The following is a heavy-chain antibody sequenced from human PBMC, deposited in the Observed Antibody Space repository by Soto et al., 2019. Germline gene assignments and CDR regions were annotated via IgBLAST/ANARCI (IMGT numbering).Heavy chain of an antibody. J-gene: IGHJ4*02. V-gene: IGHV3-33*01. Sequence: PGGSLRLSCAASGFTFSSYGMHWVRQAPGKGLEWVAVIWYDGSNKYYADSVKGRFTISRDNSKNTLYLQMNSLRAEDTAVYYCARVLSSMYYYDSSGYIDFDYWGQGTLVTVSS. D-gene: IGHD3-22*01. CDR3: ARVLSSMYYYDSSGYIDFDY. CDR2: IWYDGSNK. CDR1: GFTFSSYG.